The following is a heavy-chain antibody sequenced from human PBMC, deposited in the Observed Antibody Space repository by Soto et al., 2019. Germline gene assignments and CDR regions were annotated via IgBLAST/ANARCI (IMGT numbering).Heavy chain of an antibody. CDR1: GFALSSYS. D-gene: IGHD2-21*02. V-gene: IGHV3-21*04. Sequence: GGSLRLSCAVSGFALSSYSIAWVRQAPGKGLEWASFTINYAGGLYYADSVKGRFTISRDNSKDSLYLQMNSLRAEDTAVYYCAKEGIVVVTATRNYYYYGMDVWGQGTTVTVSS. CDR3: AKEGIVVVTATRNYYYYGMDV. CDR2: TINYAGGL. J-gene: IGHJ6*02.